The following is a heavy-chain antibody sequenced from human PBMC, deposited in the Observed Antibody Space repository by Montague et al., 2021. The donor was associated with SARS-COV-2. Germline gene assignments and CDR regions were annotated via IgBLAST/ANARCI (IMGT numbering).Heavy chain of an antibody. CDR3: ATLVRGLFDHGMDV. D-gene: IGHD3-10*01. CDR2: ITSAGGII. Sequence: SLRLSCAASGFTFSRHEVNWVRQAPGKGLEWVSYITSAGGIIYYADFVEGRFTISRDNAKNSLYLHMNSLRVGDTAVYYCATLVRGLFDHGMDVWGQGTTVTVSS. V-gene: IGHV3-48*03. J-gene: IGHJ6*02. CDR1: GFTFSRHE.